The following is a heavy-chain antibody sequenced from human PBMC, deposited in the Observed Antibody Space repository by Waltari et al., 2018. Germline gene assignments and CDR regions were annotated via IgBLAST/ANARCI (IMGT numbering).Heavy chain of an antibody. V-gene: IGHV4-61*09. Sequence: QVRMQESGPGLVKPSQTLSLTCSVSGDSISSVSYYWVWIRQPAGMGLEYIGYIYGRGNTNYNPSLRSRVTISADTSKNQFALTLSSVTAADTAVYYCARTSGGDLYNWFDPWGQGTLVTVSS. CDR1: GDSISSVSYY. J-gene: IGHJ5*02. CDR2: IYGRGNT. D-gene: IGHD2-21*02. CDR3: ARTSGGDLYNWFDP.